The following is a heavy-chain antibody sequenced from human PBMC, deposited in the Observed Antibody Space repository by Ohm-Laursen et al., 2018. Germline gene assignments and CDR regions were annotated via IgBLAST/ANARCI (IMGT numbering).Heavy chain of an antibody. D-gene: IGHD6-13*01. J-gene: IGHJ6*02. CDR3: TRDRSMYSSSWYNYYYYYGMDV. CDR1: GFTFGDYA. CDR2: IRSKAYGGTT. Sequence: SLRLSCTASGFTFGDYAMSWVRQAPGKGLEWVGFIRSKAYGGTTEYAASVKGRFTISRDDSKSIAYLQMNSLKTEDTAVYYCTRDRSMYSSSWYNYYYYYGMDVWGQGTTVTVSS. V-gene: IGHV3-49*04.